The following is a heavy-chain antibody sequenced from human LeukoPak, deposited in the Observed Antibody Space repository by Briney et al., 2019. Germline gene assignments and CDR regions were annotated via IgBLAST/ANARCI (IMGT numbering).Heavy chain of an antibody. Sequence: GGSLRLSCTASGFTVSSNYMTWVRQAPGKGLEWVSIIYSGGITYYAGSVKGRFTISRDISKNTLYLQMDSLTVEDTAVYYCARDRGVVAARPGVNWFDPWGQGTLVTVSS. D-gene: IGHD6-6*01. CDR3: ARDRGVVAARPGVNWFDP. J-gene: IGHJ5*02. CDR1: GFTVSSNY. V-gene: IGHV3-53*01. CDR2: IYSGGIT.